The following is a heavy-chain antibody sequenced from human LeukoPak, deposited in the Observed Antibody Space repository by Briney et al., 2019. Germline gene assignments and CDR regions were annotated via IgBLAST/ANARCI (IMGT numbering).Heavy chain of an antibody. J-gene: IGHJ6*02. CDR2: ISYDGSNK. CDR3: ARALDFSGMDV. CDR1: GFTFSSYG. Sequence: GGSLRLSCAASGFTFSSYGMHWVRQAPGKGLEWVAVISYDGSNKYYADSVKGRFTISRDNAKNSLYLQMNSLRAEDTAVYYCARALDFSGMDVWGQGTTVTVSS. D-gene: IGHD2/OR15-2a*01. V-gene: IGHV3-30*03.